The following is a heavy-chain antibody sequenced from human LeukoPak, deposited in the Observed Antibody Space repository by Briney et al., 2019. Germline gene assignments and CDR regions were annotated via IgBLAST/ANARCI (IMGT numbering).Heavy chain of an antibody. V-gene: IGHV3-48*01. CDR1: GFTFTSSS. CDR2: IRSRPSTI. J-gene: IGHJ4*02. CDR3: VRDHHWGFDS. Sequence: GGSLRLSCAASGFTFTSSSMNWGRPARGKGREWASYIRSRPSTIYYADSVKGRFTISRDDAKNSLYLQMNSLRAEDTAIYYCVRDHHWGFDSWGQGTQVTVSS. D-gene: IGHD7-27*01.